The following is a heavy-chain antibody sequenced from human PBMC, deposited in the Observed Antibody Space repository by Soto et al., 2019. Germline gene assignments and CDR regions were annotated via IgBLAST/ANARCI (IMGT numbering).Heavy chain of an antibody. V-gene: IGHV3-9*01. J-gene: IGHJ6*03. D-gene: IGHD2-15*01. Sequence: GGSLRLSCAASGFTFDDYNMHWVRQAPGKGLEWVSGISSEGGESAYAGSVRGRFTISRDNAENSLYLQMSSLRAEDSAVYYCAKDSGRGGKQMLIGSYYYSYIVVWGKGTLGTGSS. CDR1: GFTFDDYN. CDR2: ISSEGGES. CDR3: AKDSGRGGKQMLIGSYYYSYIVV.